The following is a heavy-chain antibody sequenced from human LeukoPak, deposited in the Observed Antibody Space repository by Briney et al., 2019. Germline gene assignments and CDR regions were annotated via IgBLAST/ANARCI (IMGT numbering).Heavy chain of an antibody. J-gene: IGHJ4*02. CDR1: GFTFDDYG. V-gene: IGHV3-20*04. Sequence: GGSLRLSCAASGFTFDDYGMSWVRHAPGKELEWVSGINWNGGSTGYADSVKGRFTISRDNAKNSLYLRMNSLRAEDTALYYCAREEDDFWRGPLFDYWGQGTLVTVSS. CDR3: AREEDDFWRGPLFDY. D-gene: IGHD3-3*01. CDR2: INWNGGST.